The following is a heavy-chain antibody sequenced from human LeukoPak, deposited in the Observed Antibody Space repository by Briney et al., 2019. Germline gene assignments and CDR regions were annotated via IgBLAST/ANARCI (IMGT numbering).Heavy chain of an antibody. CDR1: GYSITSGFS. D-gene: IGHD3-16*01. CDR2: ISHSGAT. J-gene: IGHJ5*02. Sequence: SETLSLTCAVSGYSITSGFSWGWIRQPPGKGLEWIATISHSGATDYKSTLESRLTISIDTPKNLFYLRLTSVTAADTAVYYCAREGAVPGIDPWGQGTLVTVSS. CDR3: AREGAVPGIDP. V-gene: IGHV4-38-2*02.